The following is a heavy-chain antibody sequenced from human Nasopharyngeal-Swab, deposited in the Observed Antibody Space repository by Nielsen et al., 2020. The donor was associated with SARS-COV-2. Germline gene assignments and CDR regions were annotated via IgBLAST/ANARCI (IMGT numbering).Heavy chain of an antibody. Sequence: SETLSLTCAVSGGSFSGYYWSWIRQPPGKGLEWIGEINHSGSTNYNPSLKSRVTISVDTSKNQFSLKLSSVTAADTAVYYCARGGITTGDLPTGYYFDYWGQGTLVTVSS. D-gene: IGHD7-27*01. CDR3: ARGGITTGDLPTGYYFDY. CDR2: INHSGST. J-gene: IGHJ4*02. V-gene: IGHV4-34*01. CDR1: GGSFSGYY.